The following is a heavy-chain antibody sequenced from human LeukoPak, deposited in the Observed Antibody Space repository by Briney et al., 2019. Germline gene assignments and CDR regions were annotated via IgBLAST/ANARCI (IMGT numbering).Heavy chain of an antibody. J-gene: IGHJ6*04. D-gene: IGHD1-26*01. V-gene: IGHV1-2*02. CDR3: ARGSGSYSLPDV. CDR1: GYTFTGYY. Sequence: GSSVKVSCKASGYTFTGYYIHWVRQAPGQGLEWMGWIKPNSGGTNYAQKFQGRVTMTRDTSISTAYMELSRLRSDDTAVYYCARGSGSYSLPDVWGKGTTVTISS. CDR2: IKPNSGGT.